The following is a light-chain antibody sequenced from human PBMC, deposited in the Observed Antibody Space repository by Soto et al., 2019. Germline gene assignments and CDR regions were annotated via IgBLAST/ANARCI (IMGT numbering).Light chain of an antibody. Sequence: EIVLTQSPATLSLSPGERATLSCRASQSVSINLAWYQQKPGQAPRLLIYDASNRPTGIPARFTGRGSGNDFNLTISSLGPEDFEVYYCQQRRSWPPITFGGGTKVDIK. V-gene: IGKV3-11*01. J-gene: IGKJ4*01. CDR1: QSVSIN. CDR3: QQRRSWPPIT. CDR2: DAS.